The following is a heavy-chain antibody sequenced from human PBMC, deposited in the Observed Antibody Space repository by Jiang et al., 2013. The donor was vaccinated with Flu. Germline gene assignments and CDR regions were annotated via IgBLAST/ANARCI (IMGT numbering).Heavy chain of an antibody. D-gene: IGHD3-22*01. Sequence: TVSGGSISSGSYYWSWIRQPAGKGLEWIGRIYTSGSTNYNPSLKSRVTISVDTSKNQFSLKLSSVTAADTAVYYCARDYDSSGLNYWGQGTLVTVSS. J-gene: IGHJ4*02. V-gene: IGHV4-61*02. CDR2: IYTSGST. CDR1: GGSISSGSYY. CDR3: ARDYDSSGLNY.